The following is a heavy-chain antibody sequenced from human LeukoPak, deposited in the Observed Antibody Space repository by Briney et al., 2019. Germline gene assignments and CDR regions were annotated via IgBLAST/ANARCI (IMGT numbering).Heavy chain of an antibody. CDR3: ARDLGYYDILTGHSNDAFDI. CDR2: INHSGST. CDR1: GGSFSGYY. Sequence: SETLSLTCAVYGGSFSGYYWSWIRQPPGKGLEWIGEINHSGSTNYNPSLKSRVTISVDTSKNQFSLKLSSVTAADTAVYYCARDLGYYDILTGHSNDAFDIWGQGTMVTVSS. J-gene: IGHJ3*02. D-gene: IGHD3-9*01. V-gene: IGHV4-34*01.